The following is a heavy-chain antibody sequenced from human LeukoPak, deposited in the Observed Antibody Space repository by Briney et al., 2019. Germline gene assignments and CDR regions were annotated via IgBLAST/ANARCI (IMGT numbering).Heavy chain of an antibody. V-gene: IGHV3-7*01. CDR3: ARDDAYYDSSGFDY. CDR2: IKQDGSEK. D-gene: IGHD3-22*01. CDR1: GFTFSSYW. J-gene: IGHJ4*02. Sequence: PGGSLRLSCAASGFTFSSYWMSWVRQAPGKGLECVANIKQDGSEKYYVDSVKGRFTISRDNAKNSLYLQMNSLRADDTAVYYCARDDAYYDSSGFDYWGQGTLVTVSS.